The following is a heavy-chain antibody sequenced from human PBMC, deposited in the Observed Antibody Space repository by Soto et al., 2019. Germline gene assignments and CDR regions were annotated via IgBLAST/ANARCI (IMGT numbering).Heavy chain of an antibody. CDR2: LYSAGST. Sequence: EVQLVESGGGLVQPGGSLRLSCAASGFTVSSNYMSWVRQAPGRGLEWVSVLYSAGSTYYADSVKGRFTISRDNSKNTLYLHMNSLRAEDTAVYYCARGSSVVADAFDIWGQGTMVTVSS. CDR1: GFTVSSNY. CDR3: ARGSSVVADAFDI. J-gene: IGHJ3*02. V-gene: IGHV3-66*01. D-gene: IGHD2-15*01.